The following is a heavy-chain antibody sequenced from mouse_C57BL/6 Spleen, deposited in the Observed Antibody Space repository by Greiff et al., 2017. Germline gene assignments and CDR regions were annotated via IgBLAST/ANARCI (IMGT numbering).Heavy chain of an antibody. Sequence: QVQLQQPGAELVRPGSSVKLSCKASGYTFTSYWMHWVKQRPIQGLEWIGNIDPSDSETHYNQKFKDKATLTVDKSSSTAYMQLSSLTSEGSAVYYCASRGDGYPFAYWGQGTLVTVSA. V-gene: IGHV1-52*01. J-gene: IGHJ3*01. CDR3: ASRGDGYPFAY. CDR2: IDPSDSET. D-gene: IGHD2-3*01. CDR1: GYTFTSYW.